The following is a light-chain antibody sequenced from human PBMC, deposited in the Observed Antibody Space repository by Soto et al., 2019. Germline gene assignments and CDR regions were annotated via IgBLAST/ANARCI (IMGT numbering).Light chain of an antibody. Sequence: AIQLTQSQSSLSAYVGDRVTITCRASQGISSALAWYQQKPGKAPKLLIYDASSLESGVPSRFSGSGSGTDFTLTISSLQPEDFATYYCQQFNSYPITFGQGTRLEIK. V-gene: IGKV1-13*02. CDR2: DAS. CDR3: QQFNSYPIT. CDR1: QGISSA. J-gene: IGKJ5*01.